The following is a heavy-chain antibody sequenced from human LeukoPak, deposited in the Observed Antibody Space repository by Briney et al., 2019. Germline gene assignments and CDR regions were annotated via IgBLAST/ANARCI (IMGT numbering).Heavy chain of an antibody. CDR1: GFTFRSYA. CDR2: ISWDGTIK. J-gene: IGHJ4*02. D-gene: IGHD2-2*02. CDR3: AKDRLRYCTSTSCYTDY. V-gene: IGHV3-30-3*01. Sequence: PGKSLRLSCAASGFTFRSYAIHWVRQAPGKGLEWVAFISWDGTIKYYADSVKGRFSISRDNSKNTLYLQMNSLRAEDTAVYYCAKDRLRYCTSTSCYTDYWGQGTLVTVSS.